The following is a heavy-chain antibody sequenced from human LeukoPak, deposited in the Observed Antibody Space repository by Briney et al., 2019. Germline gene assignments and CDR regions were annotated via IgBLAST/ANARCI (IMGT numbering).Heavy chain of an antibody. CDR2: ISGSGGST. D-gene: IGHD6-19*01. CDR3: ARDLGSGRDY. Sequence: GGSLRLSCAASGFTFSSYAMSWVRQAPGKGLEWVSAISGSGGSTHYADSVKGRFTISRDNSKNTLYLQMNSLRAEDTAVYYCARDLGSGRDYWGQGTLVTVSS. CDR1: GFTFSSYA. J-gene: IGHJ4*02. V-gene: IGHV3-23*01.